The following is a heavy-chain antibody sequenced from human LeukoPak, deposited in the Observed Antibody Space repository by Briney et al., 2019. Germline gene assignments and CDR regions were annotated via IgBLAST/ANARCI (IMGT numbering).Heavy chain of an antibody. J-gene: IGHJ5*02. D-gene: IGHD3-22*01. CDR1: GGSISSSNW. Sequence: SETLSLTCAVSGGSISSSNWWSWVRQPPGKGLEWIGYIYYSGSTNYNPSLKSRVTISVDTSKNQFSLKLSSVTAADTAVYYCASLTYYYDSSGYYSNWFDPWGQGTLVTVSS. CDR2: IYYSGST. CDR3: ASLTYYYDSSGYYSNWFDP. V-gene: IGHV4-4*02.